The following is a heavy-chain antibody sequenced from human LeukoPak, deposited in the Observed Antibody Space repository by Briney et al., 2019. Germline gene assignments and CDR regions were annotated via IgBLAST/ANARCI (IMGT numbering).Heavy chain of an antibody. V-gene: IGHV4-59*01. CDR2: IYYSGST. D-gene: IGHD3-10*01. J-gene: IGHJ4*02. CDR3: ARGGGDQDYFDY. CDR1: GGSISSYY. Sequence: PSETLSLTCTVSGGSISSYYWSWIRQPPGKGLEWTGYIYYSGSTNYNPSLKSRVTISVDTSKNQSSLKLSSVTAADTAVYYCARGGGDQDYFDYWGQGTLVTVSS.